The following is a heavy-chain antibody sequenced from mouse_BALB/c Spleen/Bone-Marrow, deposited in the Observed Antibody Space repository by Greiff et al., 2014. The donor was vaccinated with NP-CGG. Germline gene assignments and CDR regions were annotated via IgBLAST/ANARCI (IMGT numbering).Heavy chain of an antibody. V-gene: IGHV5-4*02. CDR3: ARDRGVQGYAMDY. CDR2: ISYGGSYI. CDR1: GFTFSDFY. J-gene: IGHJ4*01. D-gene: IGHD2-14*01. Sequence: EVKLVESGGGLVKPGGSLKLSCAASGFTFSDFYMYWVRQTPEKRLEWVATISYGGSYIYYPDSVKGRFTISRDDAKNNLYLQMSSLKSEDTAMYYCARDRGVQGYAMDYWGQGTSATVSS.